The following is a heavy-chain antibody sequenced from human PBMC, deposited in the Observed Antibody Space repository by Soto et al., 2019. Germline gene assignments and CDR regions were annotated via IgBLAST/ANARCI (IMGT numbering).Heavy chain of an antibody. Sequence: GASVKVSCKASGYTFTGYYMHWVRQAPGQGLEWMGWINPNSGGTNYAQKFQGRVTMTRDTSISTAYMELSRLRSDDTAVYYCARGVYYYDSSGYYCDYWGQGTLVTV. CDR3: ARGVYYYDSSGYYCDY. V-gene: IGHV1-2*02. J-gene: IGHJ4*02. D-gene: IGHD3-22*01. CDR1: GYTFTGYY. CDR2: INPNSGGT.